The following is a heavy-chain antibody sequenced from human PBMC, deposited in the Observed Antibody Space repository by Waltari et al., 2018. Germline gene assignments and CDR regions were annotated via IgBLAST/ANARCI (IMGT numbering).Heavy chain of an antibody. D-gene: IGHD2-2*01. CDR3: ARDLRDFLLIPPSLPDALYFDY. CDR1: GYTFTSYY. CDR2: IDPNTGGT. Sequence: QVQLVQSGAEVREPGASVKVSCKTSGYTFTSYYIYWLRQAPGQGLEWMGWIDPNTGGTRYGQKIQGRATITRDTSTRTAYMELSGLRSDDTAVYYCARDLRDFLLIPPSLPDALYFDYWGQGTLVTVSS. J-gene: IGHJ4*02. V-gene: IGHV1-2*02.